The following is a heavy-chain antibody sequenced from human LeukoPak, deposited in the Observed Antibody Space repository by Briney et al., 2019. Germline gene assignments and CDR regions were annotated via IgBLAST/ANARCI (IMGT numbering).Heavy chain of an antibody. J-gene: IGHJ4*02. V-gene: IGHV3-33*01. D-gene: IGHD1-26*01. CDR1: GFTFSNYG. CDR3: ARDRLVGSTTPLY. Sequence: GGSLRLSCATSGFTFSNYGMHWVRQAPGKGLEWVALIWYDGSTQYYADSVKGRFTISRDNAKNSLYLQMNSLRAEDTAVYYCARDRLVGSTTPLYWGQGTLVTVSS. CDR2: IWYDGSTQ.